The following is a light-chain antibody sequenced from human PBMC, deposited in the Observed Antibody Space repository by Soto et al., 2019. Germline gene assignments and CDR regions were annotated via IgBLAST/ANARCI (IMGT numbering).Light chain of an antibody. J-gene: IGKJ1*01. V-gene: IGKV1-8*01. CDR1: QGISSY. CDR3: HQYYSYPPT. Sequence: AIRMTQSPSSFSASTGDRVTITCRASQGISSYLAWYQQKPGKAPKLLIYAASTLQGGVPSRFSGSGSGTDFTLTISCLQSEDFATYYCHQYYSYPPTFGQGTKVEIK. CDR2: AAS.